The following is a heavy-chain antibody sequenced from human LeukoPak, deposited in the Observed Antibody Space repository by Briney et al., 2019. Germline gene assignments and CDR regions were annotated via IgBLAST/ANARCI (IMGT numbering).Heavy chain of an antibody. V-gene: IGHV3-23*01. CDR2: ISGSGGST. D-gene: IGHD1-20*01. CDR1: GFTFSSYA. J-gene: IGHJ6*02. CDR3: ARDSPPNWNDVFPYYYYGMDV. Sequence: PGGSLRLSCAASGFTFSSYAMSWVRQAPGKGLEWVSAISGSGGSTYYADSVKGRFTISRDNSKNTLYLQMNSLRAEDTAVYYCARDSPPNWNDVFPYYYYGMDVWGQGTTVTVSS.